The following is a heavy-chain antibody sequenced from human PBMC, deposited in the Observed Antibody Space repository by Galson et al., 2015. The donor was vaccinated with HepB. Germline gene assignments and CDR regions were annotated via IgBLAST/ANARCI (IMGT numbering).Heavy chain of an antibody. J-gene: IGHJ4*02. CDR2: LSGSAVDR. V-gene: IGHV3-23*01. CDR3: AKGRWPAAPLNPGSSDY. D-gene: IGHD5-24*01. Sequence: SLRLSCAASGFAFRVTGMNWVRQAPGKGLEWVSTLSGSAVDRYYADSVKGRFIISRDNSKNTLYLQMNSLRAEDTAVYYCAKGRWPAAPLNPGSSDYWGQGTLVTVSS. CDR1: GFAFRVTG.